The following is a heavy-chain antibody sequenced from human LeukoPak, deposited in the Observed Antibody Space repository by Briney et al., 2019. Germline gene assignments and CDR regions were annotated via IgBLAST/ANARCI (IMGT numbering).Heavy chain of an antibody. Sequence: GESLKISCKGSGYSFTNYWIGWVRQMPGKGLEWMGIIYPGDSDTTYKPSFQGQVTITADKSISTAYLQWSSLKASDTAMYYCARSRAETVPVWGSYRHHDAFDIWGQGTMVTVSS. D-gene: IGHD3-16*02. CDR1: GYSFTNYW. V-gene: IGHV5-51*01. CDR3: ARSRAETVPVWGSYRHHDAFDI. CDR2: IYPGDSDT. J-gene: IGHJ3*02.